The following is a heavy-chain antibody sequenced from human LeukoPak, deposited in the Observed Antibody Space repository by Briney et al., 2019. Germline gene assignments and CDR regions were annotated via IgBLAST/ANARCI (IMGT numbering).Heavy chain of an antibody. CDR3: ASSSSRTRGFDY. V-gene: IGHV4-30-2*01. CDR1: GGSISSGGYS. J-gene: IGHJ4*02. D-gene: IGHD3-10*01. CDR2: IYHSGST. Sequence: PSQTLSLTCAVSGGSISSGGYSWSWIRQPPGKGLEWIGYIYHSGSTYYNPSLKSRVTISVDTSKNQFSLKLSSVTAADTAVYYCASSSSRTRGFDYWGQGTLVTVSS.